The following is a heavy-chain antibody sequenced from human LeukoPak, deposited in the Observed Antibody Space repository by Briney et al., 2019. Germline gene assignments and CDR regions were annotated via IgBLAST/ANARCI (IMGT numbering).Heavy chain of an antibody. V-gene: IGHV3-30*18. D-gene: IGHD5-12*01. CDR1: GFTFSSYG. Sequence: GGSLRLSCAASGFTFSSYGMHWVRQAPGKGLEWVAVISYDGSNKYYADSVKGRFTISRDNSKNTLYLQMNSLRAEDTAVYYCAKDSGYSGYPGDWGQGTLVTVSS. CDR3: AKDSGYSGYPGD. CDR2: ISYDGSNK. J-gene: IGHJ4*02.